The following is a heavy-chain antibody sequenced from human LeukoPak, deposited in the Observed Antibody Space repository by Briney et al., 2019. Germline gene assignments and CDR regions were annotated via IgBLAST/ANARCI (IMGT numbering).Heavy chain of an antibody. V-gene: IGHV3-33*06. J-gene: IGHJ2*01. CDR3: AKEADYGDYGGWYFDL. Sequence: GMSLRLSCAASGFTFSRSGMHWVRQAPGKGLEWVAIIWFDGSNKYYADSVKGRFTISRDNSKNTLYLQMNSLRAEDTAVYYCAKEADYGDYGGWYFDLWGRGTLVTVSS. D-gene: IGHD4-17*01. CDR2: IWFDGSNK. CDR1: GFTFSRSG.